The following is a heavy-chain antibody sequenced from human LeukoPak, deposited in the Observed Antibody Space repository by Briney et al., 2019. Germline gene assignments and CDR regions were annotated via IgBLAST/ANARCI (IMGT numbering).Heavy chain of an antibody. CDR1: GFTFSSYG. Sequence: GGSLRLSCAASGFTFSSYGMSWVRQAPGKGLEWVSYISSSGSTIYYADSVKGRFTISRDNAKNSLYLQMNSLRAEDTAVYYCARDSHSGYDLDYWGQGTLVTVSS. V-gene: IGHV3-48*04. D-gene: IGHD5-12*01. CDR3: ARDSHSGYDLDY. CDR2: ISSSGSTI. J-gene: IGHJ4*02.